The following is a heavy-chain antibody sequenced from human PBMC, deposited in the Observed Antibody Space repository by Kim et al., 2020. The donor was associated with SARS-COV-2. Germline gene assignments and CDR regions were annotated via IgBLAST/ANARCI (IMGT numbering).Heavy chain of an antibody. CDR3: ARDRRGRWNTGSPTT. J-gene: IGHJ5*02. D-gene: IGHD1-1*01. CDR1: GYTFTSYG. CDR2: ISAYNGNT. V-gene: IGHV1-18*04. Sequence: ASVKVSCKASGYTFTSYGISWVRQAPGQGLEWMGWISAYNGNTNYAQKLQGRVTMTTDTSTSTAYMELRSLRSDDTAVYYCARDRRGRWNTGSPTTWGQGTLVTVSS.